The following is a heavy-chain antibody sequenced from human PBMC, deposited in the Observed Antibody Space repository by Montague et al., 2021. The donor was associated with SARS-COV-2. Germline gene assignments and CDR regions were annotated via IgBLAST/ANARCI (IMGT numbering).Heavy chain of an antibody. CDR3: ARWDPQTLTLIGLRGKSASDY. D-gene: IGHD4-23*01. Sequence: SETLSLTCAVYGGSLSGYYWTWIRQYPGEGLEWIAEINHSGTTNYNFNPSLRCRVTISVDTSKSQFSLKLSSVTAADTGVYYCARWDPQTLTLIGLRGKSASDYWSQGTLVTVSS. J-gene: IGHJ4*02. CDR2: INHSGTT. V-gene: IGHV4-34*01. CDR1: GGSLSGYY.